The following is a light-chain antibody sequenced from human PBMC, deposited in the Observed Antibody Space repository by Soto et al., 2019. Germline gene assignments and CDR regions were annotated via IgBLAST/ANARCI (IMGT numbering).Light chain of an antibody. CDR1: SSDVGGYNY. V-gene: IGLV2-14*03. J-gene: IGLJ2*01. CDR2: DVT. CDR3: SSFTSSTTVL. Sequence: QSALTQPASVSGSPGQSITISCTGTSSDVGGYNYVSWFQQHPDKAPQILIYDVTNRLSGVSKRFSGSKSGNTASLTIYGQQAEHEADYYCSSFTSSTTVLFGGETKVTVL.